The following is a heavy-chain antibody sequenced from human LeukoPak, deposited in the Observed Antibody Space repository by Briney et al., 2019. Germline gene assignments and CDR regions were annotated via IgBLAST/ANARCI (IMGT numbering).Heavy chain of an antibody. V-gene: IGHV3-48*04. J-gene: IGHJ4*02. D-gene: IGHD1-7*01. Sequence: GGSLRLSCAASGFTFSSYSMNWVRRAPGKGLEWLSYIRSSGSTIYYADSVKGRFTISRDNAKNSLYLQMNSLRAEDTALYYCVRMNYVSSGWGAPFDHWGQGTLVTVSS. CDR2: IRSSGSTI. CDR1: GFTFSSYS. CDR3: VRMNYVSSGWGAPFDH.